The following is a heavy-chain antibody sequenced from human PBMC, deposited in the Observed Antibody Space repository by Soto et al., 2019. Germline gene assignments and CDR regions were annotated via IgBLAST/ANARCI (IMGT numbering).Heavy chain of an antibody. CDR1: GGSISSNY. D-gene: IGHD6-13*01. Sequence: LSLTCTVSGGSISSNYWTWIRQPPGKGLEWIGYVYNSGSTNYNPSLKSRVTISEDTSKSQFSLKVNSMTAADTAVYYCARYRREAVAGYALDNWGQGILVTVSS. CDR3: ARYRREAVAGYALDN. V-gene: IGHV4-59*01. J-gene: IGHJ4*02. CDR2: VYNSGST.